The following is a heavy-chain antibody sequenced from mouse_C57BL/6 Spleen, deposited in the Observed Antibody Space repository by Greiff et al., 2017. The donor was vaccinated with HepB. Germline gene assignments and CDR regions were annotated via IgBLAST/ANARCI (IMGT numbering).Heavy chain of an antibody. J-gene: IGHJ2*01. CDR3: ARKSITTVVVPDY. D-gene: IGHD1-1*01. CDR1: GYTFTSYW. CDR2: IDPSDSYT. Sequence: QVQLQQPGAELVKPGASVKLSCKASGYTFTSYWMQWVKQRPGQGLEWIGEIDPSDSYTNYNQKFKGKATLTVDTSSSTAYMQLSSLTSEDAAVYYGARKSITTVVVPDYWGQGTTLTVSS. V-gene: IGHV1-50*01.